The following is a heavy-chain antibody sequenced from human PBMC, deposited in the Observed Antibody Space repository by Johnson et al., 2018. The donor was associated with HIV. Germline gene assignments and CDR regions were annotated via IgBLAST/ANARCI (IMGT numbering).Heavy chain of an antibody. D-gene: IGHD2-15*01. CDR3: ARSPGWHAFDI. CDR1: GFTFSSYW. V-gene: IGHV3-74*02. J-gene: IGHJ3*02. Sequence: VQLVESGGGLVQPGGSLRLSCAASGFTFSSYWMHWVRQAPGKWLVWVSRISRDGSSTTYADSVKGRFTISRDNAKNSLYLQMNSLRAGDTAVYYCARSPGWHAFDIWGQGTMVTVSS. CDR2: ISRDGSST.